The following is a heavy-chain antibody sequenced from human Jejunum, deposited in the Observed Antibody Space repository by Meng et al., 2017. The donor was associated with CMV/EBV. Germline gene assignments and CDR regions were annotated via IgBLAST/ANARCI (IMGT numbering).Heavy chain of an antibody. CDR2: VGVSGSTT. CDR3: AKGFTTFGLVIPFLYYGMDV. J-gene: IGHJ6*02. V-gene: IGHV3-23*01. Sequence: YAMSGVRQAPGKGLEWVACVGVSGSTTYYADSGRGRFTISRDNSDNMLYLQMNSLRGEDTAVYYCAKGFTTFGLVIPFLYYGMDVWGQGTTVTVSS. D-gene: IGHD3/OR15-3a*01. CDR1: YA.